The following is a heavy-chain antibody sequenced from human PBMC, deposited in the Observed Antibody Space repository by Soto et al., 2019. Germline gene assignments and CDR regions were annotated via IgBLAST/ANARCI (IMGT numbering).Heavy chain of an antibody. CDR2: INYSGRYM. D-gene: IGHD3-22*01. CDR3: ARKSSSDSTGYDYFEY. J-gene: IGHJ4*02. CDR1: GFSFSSSD. V-gene: IGHV3-21*06. Sequence: VGSLRLSCATSGFSFSSSDMTCVRQSPGKGLEYVSSINYSGRYMFYAGSLRGRFTVSRDNAKNSLYLQMKSLRAEDTAVYYCARKSSSDSTGYDYFEYWGQGTRVTVSS.